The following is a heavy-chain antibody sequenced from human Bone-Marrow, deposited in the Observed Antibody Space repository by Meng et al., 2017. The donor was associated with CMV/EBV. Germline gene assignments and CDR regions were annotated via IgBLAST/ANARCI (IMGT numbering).Heavy chain of an antibody. CDR2: INPNTDT. V-gene: IGHV1-2*02. J-gene: IGHJ4*02. D-gene: IGHD6-19*01. CDR1: GYTLTDYY. CDR3: ARSSGWSRFDY. Sequence: QVQLVQSGAEVKKPGASVNVSCHASGYTLTDYYKHWVRQAPGQWLEWMGWINPNTDTTYAQNFQGRVTMTRDMSINTAYMELSRLTSGDTAVYYCARSSGWSRFDYWGQGTLVTVSS.